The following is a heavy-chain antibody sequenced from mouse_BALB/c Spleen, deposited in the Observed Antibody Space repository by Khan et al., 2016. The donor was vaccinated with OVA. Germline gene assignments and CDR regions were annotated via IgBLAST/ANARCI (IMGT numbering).Heavy chain of an antibody. D-gene: IGHD1-1*01. V-gene: IGHV14-3*02. CDR1: GFNIKDTY. Sequence: VQLQQSGAELVKPGASVKLSCTASGFNIKDTYMHWVNQRPEQGLEWIGRIDPANGNSKCDPNFLGKATITADPSSSTAYLPLSSLTSEDTAVFYCAGYYGGSNDWYFDGWGAGTTVTVSS. J-gene: IGHJ1*01. CDR2: IDPANGNS. CDR3: AGYYGGSNDWYFDG.